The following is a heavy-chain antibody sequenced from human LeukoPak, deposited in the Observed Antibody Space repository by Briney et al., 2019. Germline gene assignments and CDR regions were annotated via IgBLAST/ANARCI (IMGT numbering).Heavy chain of an antibody. CDR1: GGSISSGSYY. CDR2: IYHSGST. Sequence: SETLSLTFTVSGGSISSGSYYWSWIRQPAGKGLEWIGEIYHSGSTNYNPSLKSRVTISVDKSKNQFSLKLSSATAADTAVYYCARVLTTLVFYFDYWGQGTLVTVSS. D-gene: IGHD4-23*01. CDR3: ARVLTTLVFYFDY. J-gene: IGHJ4*02. V-gene: IGHV4-61*10.